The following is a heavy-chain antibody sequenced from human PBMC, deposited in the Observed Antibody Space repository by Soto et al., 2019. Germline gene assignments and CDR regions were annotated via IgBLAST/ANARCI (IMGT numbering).Heavy chain of an antibody. Sequence: QVHLVQSGAEVKKPGASVEVSCQASGYACTTYGITWVRQAPGQGLEWMGWISAHNGNTNYAQKLQGRVTVTRDTSTSTAYMELRSLRSDDTAVYYCARGRYGDYWGQGALVTVSS. CDR2: ISAHNGNT. D-gene: IGHD1-1*01. CDR3: ARGRYGDY. CDR1: GYACTTYG. V-gene: IGHV1-18*01. J-gene: IGHJ4*02.